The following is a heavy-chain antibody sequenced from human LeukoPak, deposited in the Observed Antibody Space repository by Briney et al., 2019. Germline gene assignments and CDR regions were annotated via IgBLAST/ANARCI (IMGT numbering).Heavy chain of an antibody. CDR1: GXTFTGST. CDR3: TGRWELPGTFDY. J-gene: IGHJ4*02. V-gene: IGHV3-73*01. Sequence: GGSLKLSCAASGXTFTGSTMHWVRQASGKGLEWVGRIRSKANNYATAYAASVKGRFTISRDDSKNTTYLQMNSLKTEDTAVYYCTGRWELPGTFDYWGQGTLVTVSS. D-gene: IGHD1-26*01. CDR2: IRSKANNYAT.